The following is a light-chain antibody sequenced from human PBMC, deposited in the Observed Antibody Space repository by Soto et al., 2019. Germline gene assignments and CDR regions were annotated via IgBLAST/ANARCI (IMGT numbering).Light chain of an antibody. V-gene: IGKV3-15*01. CDR1: QNILSN. CDR3: QQYIRWPLT. J-gene: IGKJ4*01. Sequence: EIVMTQSPSTLSVSPGERVTLSCRASQNILSNLAWYQQKPGQAPSLLIYGASTRATGTPARFSGSGSGTEFTLTISSLQSEDYAVYFCQQYIRWPLTFGGGTKVDIK. CDR2: GAS.